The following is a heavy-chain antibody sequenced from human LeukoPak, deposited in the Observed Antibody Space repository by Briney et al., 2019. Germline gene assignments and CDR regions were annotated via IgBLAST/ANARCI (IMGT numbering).Heavy chain of an antibody. CDR1: GFTFSSYS. CDR2: ISSSSSYI. CDR3: AGDLYGVPGWYFDL. D-gene: IGHD4-17*01. V-gene: IGHV3-21*01. J-gene: IGHJ2*01. Sequence: GGSLRLSCAASGFTFSSYSMNWVRQSPGKGLEWVSSISSSSSYIYYADSVKGRFTISRDNAKNSLYLQMNSLRAEDTAVYYCAGDLYGVPGWYFDLWGRGTLVTASS.